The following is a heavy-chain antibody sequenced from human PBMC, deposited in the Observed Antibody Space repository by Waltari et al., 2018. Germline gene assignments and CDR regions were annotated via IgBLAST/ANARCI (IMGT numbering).Heavy chain of an antibody. CDR3: ARAPSIEARLDQ. J-gene: IGHJ4*02. CDR2: ILYDGSNK. Sequence: QVQLVGTGGGVVARGRTLSLSCAATGFRICVRARHGGRQAPGKGLEWVAVILYDGSNKYYARAVKGRITISRDNFKNTLYLQMNSLRAEDTAVYYCARAPSIEARLDQWGQGTLVTVSS. V-gene: IGHV3-30*04. CDR1: GFRICVRA. D-gene: IGHD6-6*01.